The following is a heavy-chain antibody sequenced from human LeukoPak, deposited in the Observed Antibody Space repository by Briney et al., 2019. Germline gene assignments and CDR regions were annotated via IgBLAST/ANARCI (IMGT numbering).Heavy chain of an antibody. Sequence: GASVKVSCKASGYTFTGYYMHWVRQAPGQGLEWMGWIDPNSGGTNYAQKFQGRVTMTRDTSISTAYMVLNRLRSDDTAVYYCARDPRTRIFDYWGQGTLVTVSS. D-gene: IGHD1-14*01. V-gene: IGHV1-2*02. CDR1: GYTFTGYY. CDR2: IDPNSGGT. CDR3: ARDPRTRIFDY. J-gene: IGHJ4*02.